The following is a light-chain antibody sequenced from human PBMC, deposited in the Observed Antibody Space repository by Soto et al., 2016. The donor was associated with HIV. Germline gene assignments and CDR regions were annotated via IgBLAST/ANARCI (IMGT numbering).Light chain of an antibody. CDR1: QAISSY. J-gene: IGKJ4*01. CDR2: DAS. Sequence: DIQLTQSPSFLSASVGDRVTITCRASQAISSYLAWYQKKPGKPPNLLIYDASTLESGVPSRFSGGGFGTEFALTISSLQPEDFATYYCQQANSFPLTFGGGTKVEIK. CDR3: QQANSFPLT. V-gene: IGKV1-9*01.